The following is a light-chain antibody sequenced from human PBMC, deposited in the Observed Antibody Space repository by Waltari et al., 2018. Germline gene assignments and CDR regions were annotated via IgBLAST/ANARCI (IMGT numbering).Light chain of an antibody. CDR1: SSDVGSYQG. J-gene: IGLJ2*01. V-gene: IGLV2-18*01. Sequence: QSALTQPPSVSGSPGQSVTISCTGTSSDVGSYQGVTWYQQPPGPAPKLRIYEVLIRPSGVPDRFSGSKSGNTSSLTISGLQAEDEADYYCSLYTSSRTLVFGGGTKLTVL. CDR3: SLYTSSRTLV. CDR2: EVL.